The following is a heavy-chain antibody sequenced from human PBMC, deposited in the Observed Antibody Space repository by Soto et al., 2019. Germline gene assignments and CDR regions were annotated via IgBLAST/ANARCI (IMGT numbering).Heavy chain of an antibody. D-gene: IGHD6-13*01. V-gene: IGHV3-64*04. J-gene: IGHJ4*02. CDR1: GFTFSSYA. CDR3: ARVAGAAGPFDY. Sequence: LRLFCSASGFTFSSYAMHWVRQAPGKGLEDVSAVSSNGGSTYYADSVKGRFTISRDNSKNTLYLQMNSLRAEDTAVYYCARVAGAAGPFDYWGQGTLVTVSS. CDR2: VSSNGGST.